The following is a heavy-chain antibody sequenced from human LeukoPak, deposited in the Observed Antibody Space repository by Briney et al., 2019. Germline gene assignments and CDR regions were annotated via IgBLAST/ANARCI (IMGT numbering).Heavy chain of an antibody. CDR2: INHSGST. CDR3: ARDSYNWNVDAFDP. CDR1: GGSISSSNW. V-gene: IGHV4-4*02. D-gene: IGHD1-20*01. Sequence: SETLSLTCAVSGGSISSSNWWSWIRPPPGKGLEWIGEINHSGSTDYNPSLKSRVTISIDKSKNHFSLKLTSVTAADTAIYYCARDSYNWNVDAFDPLGQGTLVTVSS. J-gene: IGHJ5*02.